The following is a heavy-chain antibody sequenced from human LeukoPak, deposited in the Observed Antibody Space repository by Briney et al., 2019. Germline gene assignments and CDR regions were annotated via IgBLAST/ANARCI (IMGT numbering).Heavy chain of an antibody. D-gene: IGHD3-22*01. Sequence: QTGGSLRLSCAASGFTLCSYLMSGGREAPGEGRGCGSNIKRDASVKQYVHPVWSRFTISRDNDKNSLYLKMRSLRAEDPAVYYFARESGYYTNWFDPWGQGTLVTVSS. CDR2: IKRDASVK. J-gene: IGHJ5*02. CDR1: GFTLCSYL. V-gene: IGHV3-7*01. CDR3: ARESGYYTNWFDP.